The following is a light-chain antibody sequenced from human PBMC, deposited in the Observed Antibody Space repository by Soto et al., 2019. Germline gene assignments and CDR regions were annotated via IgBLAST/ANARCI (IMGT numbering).Light chain of an antibody. V-gene: IGLV1-44*01. CDR1: TSNIGSNT. J-gene: IGLJ3*02. CDR2: YNN. Sequence: QSVLTQPPSASGTPGQRVTISCSGTTSNIGSNTVNWYQQLPGTAPKLLIYYNNQRPSGVPDRLSGSKSGTSASLAISGLQSEGEALYYCAAWDDSLEGMVFGGGTKVTVL. CDR3: AAWDDSLEGMV.